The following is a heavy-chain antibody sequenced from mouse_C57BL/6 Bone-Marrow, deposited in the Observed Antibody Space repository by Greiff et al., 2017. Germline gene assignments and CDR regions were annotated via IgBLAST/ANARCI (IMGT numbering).Heavy chain of an antibody. CDR3: AGVAY. V-gene: IGHV5-4*01. CDR2: ISDGGSYT. Sequence: VQLKESGGGLVKPGGSLKLSCAASGFTFSSYAMSWVRQTPEKRLEWVATISDGGSYTYYPDNVKGRFTISRDNAKNNLYLQMSHLKSEDTAMYYCAGVAYWGQGTRVTVSA. CDR1: GFTFSSYA. J-gene: IGHJ3*01.